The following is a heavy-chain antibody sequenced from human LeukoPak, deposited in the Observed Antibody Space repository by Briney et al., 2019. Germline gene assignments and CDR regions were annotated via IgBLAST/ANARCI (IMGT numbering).Heavy chain of an antibody. D-gene: IGHD5-24*01. CDR2: INSDGSGT. CDR1: GFTFNVRW. V-gene: IGHV3-74*01. CDR3: ARAGEALQSYGFDI. Sequence: PGGSLRLSCVASGFTFNVRWMHWVRQAPGKGLVWVSRINSDGSGTSHADSVKGRFTISRDNAKNTLYLQMNSLRAEDTAVYYCARAGEALQSYGFDIWGQGTMVTVSS. J-gene: IGHJ3*02.